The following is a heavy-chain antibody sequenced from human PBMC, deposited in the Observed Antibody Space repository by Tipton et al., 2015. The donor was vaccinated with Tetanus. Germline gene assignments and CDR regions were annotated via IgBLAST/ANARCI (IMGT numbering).Heavy chain of an antibody. CDR2: IYYSGST. Sequence: TLSLTCTVSGGSISSYYWSWIRQPPGKGLEWIGYIYYSGSTNYNPSLKSRVTISVDTSKNQFSLSLRSVTAADTAVYYCARLSSSANDAHGFDIWGQGTMVTVSS. J-gene: IGHJ3*02. V-gene: IGHV4-59*08. CDR3: ARLSSSANDAHGFDI. D-gene: IGHD3-22*01. CDR1: GGSISSYY.